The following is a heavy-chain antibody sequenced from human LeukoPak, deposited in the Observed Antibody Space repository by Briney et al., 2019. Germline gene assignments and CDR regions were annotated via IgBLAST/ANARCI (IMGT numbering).Heavy chain of an antibody. V-gene: IGHV1-69*06. J-gene: IGHJ3*02. CDR3: ARGGDWFENAFDI. Sequence: GASVKVSCKASGYTFTGYYMHWVRQAPGQGLEWMGGIIPIFGTANYAQKFQGRVTITADKSTSTAYMELSSLRSEDTAVYYCARGGDWFENAFDIWGQGTMVTVSS. CDR1: GYTFTGYY. D-gene: IGHD3/OR15-3a*01. CDR2: IIPIFGTA.